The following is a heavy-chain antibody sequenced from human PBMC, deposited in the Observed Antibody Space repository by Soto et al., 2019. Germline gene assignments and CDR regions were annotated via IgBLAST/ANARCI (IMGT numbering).Heavy chain of an antibody. D-gene: IGHD2-21*02. CDR2: ISYDGSNK. Sequence: QVQLVESGGGVVQPGRSLRLSRAASGFTFSSYAMQWVRQAPDKGLEWVAVISYDGSNKYYADSVKGRFTISRDNSKNTLYLQMNSLRAEDTAVYYCARDKDGVVTTDYWGQGTLVTVSS. CDR1: GFTFSSYA. CDR3: ARDKDGVVTTDY. V-gene: IGHV3-30-3*01. J-gene: IGHJ4*02.